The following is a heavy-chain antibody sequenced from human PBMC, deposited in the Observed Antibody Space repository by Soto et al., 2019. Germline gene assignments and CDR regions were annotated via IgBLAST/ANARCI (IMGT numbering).Heavy chain of an antibody. CDR2: IYHDGTT. CDR1: GYSISRGYY. CDR3: ARLPYHYARGTYRPRWFDP. V-gene: IGHV4-38-2*02. J-gene: IGHJ5*02. Sequence: PSETLSLTCTVSGYSISRGYYWGWIRQPPGKGLQWIGTIYHDGTTYSNPSLNGRVTISVSTSQNRFSLTLRSVTAADTAVYYCARLPYHYARGTYRPRWFDPWGQGTLVTVS. D-gene: IGHD3-16*02.